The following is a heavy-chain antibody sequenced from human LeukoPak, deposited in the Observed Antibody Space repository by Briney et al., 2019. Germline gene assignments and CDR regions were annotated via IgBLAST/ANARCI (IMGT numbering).Heavy chain of an antibody. J-gene: IGHJ4*02. Sequence: GGSLRLSCAASGFTFSSYGMHWVRRAPGKGLEWVAVISYDGSNKYYADSVKGRFTISRDNSKNTLYLQMGSLRTEDTAVYYCARNHGYGEYWGQRTLVTASS. V-gene: IGHV3-30*03. CDR1: GFTFSSYG. D-gene: IGHD5-12*01. CDR2: ISYDGSNK. CDR3: ARNHGYGEY.